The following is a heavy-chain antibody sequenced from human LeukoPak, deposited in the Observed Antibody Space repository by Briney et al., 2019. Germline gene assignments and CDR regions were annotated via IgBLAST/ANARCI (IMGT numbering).Heavy chain of an antibody. Sequence: PSETLSLTCTVSGGSISRSSYYWGWIRQPPGKGLEWIGSINYSGSTRYNPSLKSRVAISVDTSKNQFSLRLSSVTAADTAVYYCARGYYGSGSYSYYFDYWGQGTLVTVSS. D-gene: IGHD3-10*01. CDR3: ARGYYGSGSYSYYFDY. CDR2: INYSGST. V-gene: IGHV4-39*01. J-gene: IGHJ4*02. CDR1: GGSISRSSYY.